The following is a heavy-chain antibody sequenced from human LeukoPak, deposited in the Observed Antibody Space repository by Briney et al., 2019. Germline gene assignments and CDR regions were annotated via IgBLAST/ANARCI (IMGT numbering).Heavy chain of an antibody. CDR3: ARGYCSSTSCYGGFDY. D-gene: IGHD2-2*01. CDR2: IYYSGST. V-gene: IGHV4-61*10. CDR1: GGSISSGSYY. Sequence: PSETLSLTCTVSGGSISSGSYYWSWIRQPAVKGLEWIGYIYYSGSTNYNPSLKSRVTISVDTSKNQFSLKLSSVTAADTAVYYCARGYCSSTSCYGGFDYWGQGTLVTVSS. J-gene: IGHJ4*02.